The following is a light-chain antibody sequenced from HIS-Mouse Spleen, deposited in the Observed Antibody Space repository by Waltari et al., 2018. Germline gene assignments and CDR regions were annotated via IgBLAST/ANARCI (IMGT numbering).Light chain of an antibody. Sequence: DIQMTQSPSSLSASVGDRATIPCRASQGISNYLAWYQQKPGKVPKLLIYAASTLQSGVPSRFSGSGSGTDFTLTISSLQPEDVATYYCQKYNSAPRLTFGGGTKVEIK. J-gene: IGKJ4*01. V-gene: IGKV1-27*01. CDR3: QKYNSAPRLT. CDR2: AAS. CDR1: QGISNY.